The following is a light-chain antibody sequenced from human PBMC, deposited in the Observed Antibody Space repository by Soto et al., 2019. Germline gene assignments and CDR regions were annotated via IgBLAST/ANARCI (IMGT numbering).Light chain of an antibody. Sequence: EILLTQSPAILSVSPGERATLSCRASQSVSTFLAWYQQKPGQAPRLLIYDASNRATGIPARFSGSGSGTDFTLTISSLEPEDFAVYYCQQRSNWPPITFGQGTRLETK. CDR2: DAS. V-gene: IGKV3-11*01. CDR3: QQRSNWPPIT. CDR1: QSVSTF. J-gene: IGKJ5*01.